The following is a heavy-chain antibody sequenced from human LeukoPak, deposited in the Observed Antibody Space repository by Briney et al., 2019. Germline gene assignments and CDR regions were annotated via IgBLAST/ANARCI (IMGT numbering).Heavy chain of an antibody. Sequence: GGSLRLSCAASGFTVSFNYMSWVRQAPGKGLEWIAVIYSGGSTYYADSVKGRFTISRDDSKNTLYLQMNSLRAEDTAIYYCARAQWRTYSYYYMDVWGKGTTVTVSS. CDR2: IYSGGST. J-gene: IGHJ6*03. CDR1: GFTVSFNY. CDR3: ARAQWRTYSYYYMDV. D-gene: IGHD6-19*01. V-gene: IGHV3-53*01.